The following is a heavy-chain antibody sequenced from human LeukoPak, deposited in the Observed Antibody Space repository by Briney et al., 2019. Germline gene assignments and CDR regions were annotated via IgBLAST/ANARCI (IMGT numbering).Heavy chain of an antibody. D-gene: IGHD6-19*01. CDR1: GFTFSNAW. CDR2: IKSKTDGGTT. Sequence: PGGSLRLSCAASGFTFSNAWMSWVRQAPGKGLEWVGRIKSKTDGGTTDYAAPVKGRFTISRDDSKNTLYLQMNSLKTEDTAVYYCTTPEQWLATDAFDIWGQGTMVTVSS. J-gene: IGHJ3*02. CDR3: TTPEQWLATDAFDI. V-gene: IGHV3-15*01.